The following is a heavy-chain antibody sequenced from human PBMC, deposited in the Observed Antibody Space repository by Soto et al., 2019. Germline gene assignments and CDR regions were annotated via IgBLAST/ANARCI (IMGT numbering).Heavy chain of an antibody. CDR2: IYWDDDE. V-gene: IGHV2-5*02. CDR3: AQRPRVYGCHFEY. CDR1: GFSLSTRGVG. J-gene: IGHJ4*02. D-gene: IGHD2-8*01. Sequence: QITLKESGPTLVKPTQTLTLTCTFSGFSLSTRGVGVGWFRQPPGKALEWLALIYWDDDEGYSPSLKSRLTITKDTSKSQVVLTLTQMDPVDRATYYCAQRPRVYGCHFEYWGQGTLVTVSS.